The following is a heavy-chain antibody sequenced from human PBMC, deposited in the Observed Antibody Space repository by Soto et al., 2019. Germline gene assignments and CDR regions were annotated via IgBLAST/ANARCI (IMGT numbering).Heavy chain of an antibody. V-gene: IGHV3-23*01. CDR2: IRGSGGST. CDR3: AKERAVAGFDY. Sequence: GGSLRLSCAASGFTFSSYGMNWVRQAPGKGLEWVSGIRGSGGSTYYADSVKGRFTISRDNSKNTLYLEMNSLRAEDTAVYYCAKERAVAGFDYWGQGTLVTVSS. J-gene: IGHJ4*02. CDR1: GFTFSSYG. D-gene: IGHD6-19*01.